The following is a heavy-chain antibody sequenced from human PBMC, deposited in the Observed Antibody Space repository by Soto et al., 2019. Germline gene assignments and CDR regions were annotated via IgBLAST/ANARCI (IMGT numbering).Heavy chain of an antibody. J-gene: IGHJ5*02. CDR2: IKPDGSEK. V-gene: IGHV3-7*04. Sequence: GGSLRLSCAASGFTFSTYWMSWVRQAPGKGLEWVANIKPDGSEKYYVDSVKGRFTISRDNANNSLHLQLNSLRAEDTAVYSCARGGSQTVDRWGQGTPVTVSS. D-gene: IGHD1-1*01. CDR1: GFTFSTYW. CDR3: ARGGSQTVDR.